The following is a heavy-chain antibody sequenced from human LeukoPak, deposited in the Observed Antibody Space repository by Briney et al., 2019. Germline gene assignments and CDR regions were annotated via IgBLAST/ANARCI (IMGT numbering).Heavy chain of an antibody. V-gene: IGHV4-34*01. D-gene: IGHD4-11*01. J-gene: IGHJ3*02. CDR3: ARAAIRVRRAFDI. Sequence: SETLSLTCAVYGGSFSGYYWSWIRQPPGKGLEWIGKINHSGSTNYNPSLKSRVTISVDTSKNQFSLKLSSVTAADTAVYYCARAAIRVRRAFDIWGQGTMVTVSS. CDR2: INHSGST. CDR1: GGSFSGYY.